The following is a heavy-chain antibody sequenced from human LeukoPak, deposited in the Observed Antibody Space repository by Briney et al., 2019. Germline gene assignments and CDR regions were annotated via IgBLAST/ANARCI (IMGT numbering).Heavy chain of an antibody. CDR3: ARGPYYYDSCGYYPFNFDY. J-gene: IGHJ4*02. CDR2: IYPGDSDT. Sequence: GESLKISCKGSGYSFTSYWIGWVRQMPGKGLEWMGIIYPGDSDTRYSPSFQGQVTISADKSISTAYLQWSSLKASDTAMYYCARGPYYYDSCGYYPFNFDYWGQGTLVTVSS. D-gene: IGHD3-22*01. V-gene: IGHV5-51*01. CDR1: GYSFTSYW.